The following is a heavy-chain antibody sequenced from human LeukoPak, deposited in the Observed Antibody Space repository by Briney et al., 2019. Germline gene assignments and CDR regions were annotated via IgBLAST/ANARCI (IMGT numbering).Heavy chain of an antibody. Sequence: SETLSLTCTVSGGSISSGDYYWSWIRQPPGKGLEWIGYIYYSGSTYYNPSLKSRVTISVDTSKNQFSLKLSSVTAADTAVYYCAREGSSLSLAPNWCYFDYWGQGTLVTVSS. CDR3: AREGSSLSLAPNWCYFDY. J-gene: IGHJ4*02. CDR2: IYYSGST. CDR1: GGSISSGDYY. V-gene: IGHV4-30-4*08. D-gene: IGHD1-1*01.